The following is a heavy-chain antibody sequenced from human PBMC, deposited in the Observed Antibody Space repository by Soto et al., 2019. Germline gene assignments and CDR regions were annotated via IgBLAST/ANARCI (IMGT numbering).Heavy chain of an antibody. CDR1: GFTFSSYW. Sequence: EVQLVESGGGLVQPGGSLRLSCAASGFTFSSYWMSWVRQAPGKGLEWVANIKQDGSEKYYVDSVKGRFTISRDNAKNSLYLQMNSLRAEDTAVYYCAREERGGYSGYYYYYYGMDVWGQGTTVTVSS. CDR3: AREERGGYSGYYYYYYGMDV. CDR2: IKQDGSEK. D-gene: IGHD5-12*01. J-gene: IGHJ6*02. V-gene: IGHV3-7*05.